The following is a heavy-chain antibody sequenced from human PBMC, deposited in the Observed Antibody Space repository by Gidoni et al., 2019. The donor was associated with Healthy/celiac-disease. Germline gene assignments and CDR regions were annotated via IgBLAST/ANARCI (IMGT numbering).Heavy chain of an antibody. Sequence: QVQLQQWGAGLLKPSETLSLTCAVYGGSFSGYYWTWIRPPPGKGLEWIGEINHSGSTNYNPSLKSRVTISVDTSKNQFSLKLSSVTAADTAVYYCARGVSYSRNDAFDIWGQGTMVTVSS. V-gene: IGHV4-34*01. CDR2: INHSGST. CDR3: ARGVSYSRNDAFDI. J-gene: IGHJ3*02. D-gene: IGHD5-18*01. CDR1: GGSFSGYY.